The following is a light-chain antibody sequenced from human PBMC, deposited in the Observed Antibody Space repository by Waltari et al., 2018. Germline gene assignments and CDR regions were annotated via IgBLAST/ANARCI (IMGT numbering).Light chain of an antibody. V-gene: IGLV2-11*01. CDR2: DVN. Sequence: QSALTQPRSVSGSPGQSVTISCTGTRSDVGRYKFVSWYQQHPGKAHTRLIYDVNKRPSGVPDRFSGSKAGNAASLTISGLQAEDETDYYCCSYDGTYTIFGGGTKLTVL. J-gene: IGLJ2*01. CDR1: RSDVGRYKF. CDR3: CSYDGTYTI.